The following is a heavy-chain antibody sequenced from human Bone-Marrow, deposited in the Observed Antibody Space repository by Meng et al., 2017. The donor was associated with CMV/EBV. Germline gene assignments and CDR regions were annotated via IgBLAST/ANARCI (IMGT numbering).Heavy chain of an antibody. CDR3: ARDRYYYYGMDV. CDR2: IYYSGST. Sequence: TLCLTCTVSGGSISSGGYYWSWIRQHPGKGLEWIGYIYYSGSTYYNTPLKSRVTISVDTSKNQFSLKLSSVTAADPAVYYCARDRYYYYGMDVWGQGTMVTVSS. V-gene: IGHV4-31*03. CDR1: GGSISSGGYY. J-gene: IGHJ6*02.